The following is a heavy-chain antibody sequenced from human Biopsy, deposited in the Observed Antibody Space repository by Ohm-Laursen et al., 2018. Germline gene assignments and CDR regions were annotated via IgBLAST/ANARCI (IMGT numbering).Heavy chain of an antibody. D-gene: IGHD2-15*01. CDR1: GGSISSSTTYY. J-gene: IGHJ4*02. CDR2: IYYRGNT. Sequence: GTLSLTCTVSGGSISSSTTYYWAWIRQPPGKGLEWIGSIYYRGNTNYNPSLKSRVTISVDTSKNQFSLKLSSATAADTAVFYCARHGSQGYCTGGSCVDYWGQGALVTVSS. CDR3: ARHGSQGYCTGGSCVDY. V-gene: IGHV4-39*01.